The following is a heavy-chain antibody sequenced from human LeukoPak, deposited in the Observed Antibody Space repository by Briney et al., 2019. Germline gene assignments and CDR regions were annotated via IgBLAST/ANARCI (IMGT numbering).Heavy chain of an antibody. CDR2: INSVGSTT. Sequence: GESLRLSCAASGFTFSSYWMHWVRQAPGKGLVWVSRINSVGSTTDYADSVKGRFTISRDNSKNTLYLQMNSLRAEDTAVYYCAKAREAAAGTALWGLSTPPPDAFDIWGQGTMVTVSS. V-gene: IGHV3-74*01. D-gene: IGHD6-13*01. CDR3: AKAREAAAGTALWGLSTPPPDAFDI. CDR1: GFTFSSYW. J-gene: IGHJ3*02.